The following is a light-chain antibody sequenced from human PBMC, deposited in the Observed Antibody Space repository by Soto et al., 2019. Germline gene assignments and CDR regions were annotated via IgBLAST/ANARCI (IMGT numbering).Light chain of an antibody. CDR2: DAS. CDR3: QQHHNRPIT. Sequence: ERVLRQSPATPSVCPRGSATLSCRASQSVSSNLAWHQQKPGHAPRILMYDASTRATGISARFSGSGSGTEFPLTISSLQSEDFAAYYCQQHHNRPITFGQGTLLEIK. J-gene: IGKJ5*01. CDR1: QSVSSN. V-gene: IGKV3-15*01.